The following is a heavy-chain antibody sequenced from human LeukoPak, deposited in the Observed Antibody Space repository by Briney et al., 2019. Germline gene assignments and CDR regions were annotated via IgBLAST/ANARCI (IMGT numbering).Heavy chain of an antibody. CDR2: ISVDGGDI. J-gene: IGHJ3*01. Sequence: GGSLRLSCAASRFSFHNYAMSWIRQAPERGLEWVSSISVDGGDIKYTDSAKGRFTISRDNSKGTLYLQMDSLRVEDTAVYYCGKDPNGNFIGAFDFWGQGTMVTVSS. CDR3: GKDPNGNFIGAFDF. D-gene: IGHD4-23*01. CDR1: RFSFHNYA. V-gene: IGHV3-23*01.